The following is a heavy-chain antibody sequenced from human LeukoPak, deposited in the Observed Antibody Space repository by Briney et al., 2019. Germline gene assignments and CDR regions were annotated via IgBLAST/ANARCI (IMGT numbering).Heavy chain of an antibody. CDR3: ARRGVPAATAYYFDY. V-gene: IGHV3-74*01. Sequence: GGSLRLSCAASGFTFSSCWMHWVRQAPGKGLVWVSRINSDGSSTSYADSVKGRFTISRDNAKNTLYLQMNSLRAEDTAVYYCARRGVPAATAYYFDYWGQGTLVTVSS. CDR1: GFTFSSCW. J-gene: IGHJ4*02. CDR2: INSDGSST. D-gene: IGHD2-2*01.